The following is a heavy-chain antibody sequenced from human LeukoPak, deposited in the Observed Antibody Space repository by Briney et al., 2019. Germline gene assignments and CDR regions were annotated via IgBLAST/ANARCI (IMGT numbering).Heavy chain of an antibody. D-gene: IGHD6-13*01. CDR1: GFTFSTYA. CDR2: ISDSGGST. V-gene: IGHV3-23*01. CDR3: AKSRIAKYYYYMDV. J-gene: IGHJ6*03. Sequence: GGSMRLSCAASGFTFSTYAMSWVRQAPGKRLEWVSAISDSGGSTYYADSVKGRFTISRDNSTNTLYLQMNSLRAEDTAVYYCAKSRIAKYYYYMDVWGKGTTVTVSS.